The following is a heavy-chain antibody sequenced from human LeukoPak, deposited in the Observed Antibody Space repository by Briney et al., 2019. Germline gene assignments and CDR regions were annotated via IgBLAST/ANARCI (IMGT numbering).Heavy chain of an antibody. J-gene: IGHJ4*02. V-gene: IGHV3-23*01. D-gene: IGHD1-26*01. Sequence: SGGSPRLSCAASGFTFSNYAMSWVRQAPGEGLEWVSAISNSGGTIHYADSVKGRFTISRDNSKNTLYLQMNSLTAEDTAVYHCAKGKGTGSYYYFDYWGQGTLVIVSS. CDR1: GFTFSNYA. CDR3: AKGKGTGSYYYFDY. CDR2: ISNSGGTI.